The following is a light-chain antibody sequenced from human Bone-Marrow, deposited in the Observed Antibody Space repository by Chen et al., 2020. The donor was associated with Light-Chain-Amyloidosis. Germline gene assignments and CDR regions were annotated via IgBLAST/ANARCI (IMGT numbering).Light chain of an antibody. CDR3: QVWDRSSDRPV. CDR2: DDS. V-gene: IGLV3-21*02. CDR1: NIGSTS. Sequence: SYVLTQPSSVSVAPGQTATIACGGNNIGSTSVHWYQQTPGQAPLLVVYDDSDRHSGIPERLSGSNSVNTATLTVIRVEAGDEADYYCQVWDRSSDRPVFGGGTKLTVL. J-gene: IGLJ3*02.